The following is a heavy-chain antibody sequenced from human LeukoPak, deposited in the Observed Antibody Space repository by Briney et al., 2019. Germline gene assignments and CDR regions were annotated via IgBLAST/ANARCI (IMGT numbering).Heavy chain of an antibody. D-gene: IGHD5-18*01. CDR3: AKGYNYGYDF. CDR2: ISESGSGT. V-gene: IGHV3-23*01. CDR1: GLTFSRYA. Sequence: PGGSLRLSCAVSGLTFSRYAMSWVRQAPGKGLEWVSAISESGSGTYYADSVKGRFTISRDNSKDTLSLQMNSLRAEDTAVYYCAKGYNYGYDFWGQGTLVAVSS. J-gene: IGHJ4*02.